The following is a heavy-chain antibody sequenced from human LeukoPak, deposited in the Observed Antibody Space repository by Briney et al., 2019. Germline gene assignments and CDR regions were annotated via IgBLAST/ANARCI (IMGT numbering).Heavy chain of an antibody. CDR1: GFTVSSNY. CDR3: AGGIGGFYDSSGYYNY. CDR2: IYSGVTT. J-gene: IGHJ4*02. D-gene: IGHD3-22*01. V-gene: IGHV3-53*01. Sequence: PGGSLRLSCAASGFTVSSNYMSSVRQPPGKGLEWVSVIYSGVTTYYAQSVKGRFTISRDTSKNTLFLQMNSLRAEDTAVYYCAGGIGGFYDSSGYYNYWGEGTLVTVSS.